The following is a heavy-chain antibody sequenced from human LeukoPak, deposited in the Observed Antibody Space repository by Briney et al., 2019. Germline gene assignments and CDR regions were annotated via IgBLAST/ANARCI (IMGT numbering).Heavy chain of an antibody. V-gene: IGHV3-30*02. CDR3: VRGGSTYAYFDY. CDR2: IRYDGSNK. Sequence: GGSLRLSCAASGFTFSSYGMHWVRQAPGKGLEWVAFIRYDGSNKYYADSVKGRFTVSRDNSKNTLYLQMNSLRAEDTAVYYCVRGGSTYAYFDYWGQGTLVTVSS. J-gene: IGHJ4*02. CDR1: GFTFSSYG. D-gene: IGHD1-26*01.